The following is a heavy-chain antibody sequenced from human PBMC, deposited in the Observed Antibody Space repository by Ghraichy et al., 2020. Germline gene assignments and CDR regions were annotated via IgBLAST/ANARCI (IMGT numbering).Heavy chain of an antibody. D-gene: IGHD2-8*01. CDR1: GFTFSSYA. J-gene: IGHJ2*01. V-gene: IGHV3-23*01. CDR2: ISGNGDTT. CDR3: AKAEYCPNSLSERCGYWYFDL. Sequence: GGSLRLSCAASGFTFSSYAVSWVRQAPGEGLEWVSSISGNGDTTYADYVKGRFTVSRDNSKNTLYLQMNSLRAEETAVYYCAKAEYCPNSLSERCGYWYFDLWGRGALVTGSS.